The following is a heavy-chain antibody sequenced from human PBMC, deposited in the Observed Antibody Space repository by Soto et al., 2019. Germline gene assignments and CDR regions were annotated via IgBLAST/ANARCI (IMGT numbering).Heavy chain of an antibody. CDR3: AKVPWVGSGWYILSH. V-gene: IGHV3-30*18. CDR2: ISYDGSNK. D-gene: IGHD6-19*01. Sequence: GGSLRLSCAASGFTFSSYGMHWVRQAPGKGLEWVAVISYDGSNKYYADSVKGRFTISRDNSKNKLYLQMNSLRAEDTAVYYCAKVPWVGSGWYILSHWGQGTLVTVSS. J-gene: IGHJ4*02. CDR1: GFTFSSYG.